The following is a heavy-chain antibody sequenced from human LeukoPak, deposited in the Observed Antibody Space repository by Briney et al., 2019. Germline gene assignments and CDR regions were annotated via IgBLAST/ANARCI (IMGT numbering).Heavy chain of an antibody. V-gene: IGHV4-59*01. J-gene: IGHJ4*02. CDR2: IYYSGST. CDR1: GGSFSGYY. Sequence: SETLSLTCAVYGGSFSGYYWSWIRQPPGKGLEWIGYIYYSGSTNYNPSLKSRVTISVDTSKNQFSLKLSSVTAADTAVYYCARDRREWTYYFDYWGQGTLVTVSS. D-gene: IGHD3-3*01. CDR3: ARDRREWTYYFDY.